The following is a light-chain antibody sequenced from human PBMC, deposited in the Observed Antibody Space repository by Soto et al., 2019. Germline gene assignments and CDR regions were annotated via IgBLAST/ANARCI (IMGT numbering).Light chain of an antibody. CDR2: GAS. CDR1: QSVRSS. J-gene: IGKJ1*01. Sequence: EMVMTQSPATLSVSPGERATLSCRASQSVRSSLAWYQQKPGQAPRLLIYGASTRATGTPARFSGSGSGTEFTLTISSLQSEDFAVYYCQQYNDWWTFGQGTKVDI. CDR3: QQYNDWWT. V-gene: IGKV3-15*01.